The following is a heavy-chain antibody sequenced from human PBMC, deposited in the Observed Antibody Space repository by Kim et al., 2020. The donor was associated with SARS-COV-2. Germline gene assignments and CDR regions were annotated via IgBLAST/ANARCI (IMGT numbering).Heavy chain of an antibody. CDR3: TTEYYYDSSGQIYYYGMDV. D-gene: IGHD3-22*01. CDR1: GFTFSNAW. V-gene: IGHV3-15*01. Sequence: GGSLRLSCAASGFTFSNAWMSLVRQAPGKGLEWVGRIKSKTDGGTTDYAAPVKGRFTISRDDSKNTLYLQMNSLKTEDTAVYYCTTEYYYDSSGQIYYYGMDVWGQGTTVTVSS. CDR2: IKSKTDGGTT. J-gene: IGHJ6*02.